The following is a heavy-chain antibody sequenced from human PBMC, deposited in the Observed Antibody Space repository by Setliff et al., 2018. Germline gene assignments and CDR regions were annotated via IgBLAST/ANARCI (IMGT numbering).Heavy chain of an antibody. CDR2: IIPVLGSA. D-gene: IGHD3-16*01. CDR3: ARWGPNDAFDI. Sequence: SVKVSCKASGGTFSNYAISWVRQAPGQGLEWMGRIIPVLGSADYAQKFQDRVTFTADESTSTAYMELSSLTSEDTAVYYCARWGPNDAFDIWGQGTMVTVSS. J-gene: IGHJ3*02. CDR1: GGTFSNYA. V-gene: IGHV1-69*11.